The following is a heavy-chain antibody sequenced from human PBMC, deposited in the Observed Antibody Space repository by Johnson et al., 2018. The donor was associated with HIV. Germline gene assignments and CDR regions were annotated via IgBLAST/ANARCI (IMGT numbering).Heavy chain of an antibody. CDR2: ISYDGSNK. V-gene: IGHV3-30*14. D-gene: IGHD3-16*01. Sequence: QMQLVESGGGLVQPGGSLRLSCAASGFTFSSYAMHWVRQAPGKGLEWVAVISYDGSNKYYADSVKGRFTISRDNSKNTLYLQMNSLRAEDTAVYYCAREATYYDYVWGSYAFDIWGQGTMVTVSS. CDR3: AREATYYDYVWGSYAFDI. CDR1: GFTFSSYA. J-gene: IGHJ3*02.